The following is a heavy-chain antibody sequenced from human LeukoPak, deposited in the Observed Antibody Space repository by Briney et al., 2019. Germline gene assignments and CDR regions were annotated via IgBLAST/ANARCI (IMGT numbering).Heavy chain of an antibody. J-gene: IGHJ4*02. Sequence: GGSLRLSCAASGFTFSNYAMHWVRQAPGKGLEWVAVTSYDESNKYYADSVKGRFTISRDNSKNTLYLQMNSLRGEDTAVYYCARVVVSSSSDYFDYWGQGTLVIVSS. V-gene: IGHV3-30*04. CDR1: GFTFSNYA. CDR3: ARVVVSSSSDYFDY. D-gene: IGHD6-6*01. CDR2: TSYDESNK.